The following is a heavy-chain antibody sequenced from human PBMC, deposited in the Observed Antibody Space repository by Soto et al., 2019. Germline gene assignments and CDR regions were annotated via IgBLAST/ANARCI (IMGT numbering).Heavy chain of an antibody. Sequence: PGGSLRLSCAASGFTFSSYAMSWVRQAPGKGLEWVSAISGSGGRTYYADSVKGRFTISRDNSKNTLYLQMNSLGAEDTAVYYCAKVRLPAVAGLGRWFDPWGQGTLVTVSS. V-gene: IGHV3-23*01. CDR3: AKVRLPAVAGLGRWFDP. D-gene: IGHD6-19*01. CDR2: ISGSGGRT. J-gene: IGHJ5*02. CDR1: GFTFSSYA.